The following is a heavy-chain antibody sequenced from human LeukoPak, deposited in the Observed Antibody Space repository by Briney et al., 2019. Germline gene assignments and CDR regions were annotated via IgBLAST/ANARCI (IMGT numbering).Heavy chain of an antibody. V-gene: IGHV5-51*01. CDR2: IYPDDSDT. D-gene: IGHD6-13*01. Sequence: GESLKISFKGSGYTFPYYWIAWVRRRPGKGLEWMGIIYPDDSDTRYSPSFQGLVTISADKSITTAYLQWSSLKASDTAMYYCARLRSSSWYTVDYWGQGTLVTVSS. J-gene: IGHJ4*02. CDR3: ARLRSSSWYTVDY. CDR1: GYTFPYYW.